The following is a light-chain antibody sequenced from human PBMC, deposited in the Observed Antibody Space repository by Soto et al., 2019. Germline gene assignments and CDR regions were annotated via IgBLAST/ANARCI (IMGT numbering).Light chain of an antibody. Sequence: QSALTQPASVSRSPGQSITISCTGTSSDVGGYNNVSWYQQHPGKAPKLMIYDVSNRPSGVSNRFSGSKSGNTASLTISGLQAEDEADYYCSSYTSSSTLGLGGGTKLTVL. J-gene: IGLJ2*01. V-gene: IGLV2-14*01. CDR1: SSDVGGYNN. CDR3: SSYTSSSTLG. CDR2: DVS.